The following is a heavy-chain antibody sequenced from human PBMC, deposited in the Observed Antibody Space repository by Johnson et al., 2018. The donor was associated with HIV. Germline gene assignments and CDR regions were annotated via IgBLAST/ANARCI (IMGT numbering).Heavy chain of an antibody. Sequence: VQLVESGGGLVQPGGSLRLSCAASGFTFSRYWMSWVRQAPGKGLEWVANIKQDGSEKYYVDSVKGRFTISRDNAKNSLYLQMNSLRPEDTAVYYCVRGGQWGATDAFDVWGQGTMVTVSS. CDR2: IKQDGSEK. CDR3: VRGGQWGATDAFDV. CDR1: GFTFSRYW. V-gene: IGHV3-7*01. D-gene: IGHD6-19*01. J-gene: IGHJ3*01.